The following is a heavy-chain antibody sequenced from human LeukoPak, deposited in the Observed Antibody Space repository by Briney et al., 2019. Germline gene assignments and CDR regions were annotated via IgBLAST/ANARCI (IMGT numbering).Heavy chain of an antibody. CDR2: IRSDGSIE. V-gene: IGHV3-30*02. CDR3: AKDQPEAYFDY. CDR1: GFSFSSYG. Sequence: GGSLRLSCTASGFSFSSYGMHWVRQAPGKGLEWVAFIRSDGSIEYYADSVKGRFTISRDNAKNTLYLQMNSLRAEDAALYYCAKDQPEAYFDYWGQGTLVTVSS. D-gene: IGHD1-14*01. J-gene: IGHJ4*02.